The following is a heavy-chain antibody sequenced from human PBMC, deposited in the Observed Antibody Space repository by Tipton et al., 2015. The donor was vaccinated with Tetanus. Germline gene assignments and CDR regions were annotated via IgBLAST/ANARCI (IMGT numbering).Heavy chain of an antibody. CDR1: GFTFSSYW. CDR2: ISSTSSYI. J-gene: IGHJ4*02. CDR3: ARAPMTGV. D-gene: IGHD1-20*01. Sequence: SLRLSCAASGFTFSSYWINWVRQAPGKRLEWVSSISSTSSYIYYADSVKGRFTISRDNAKNSLYLQMNSLRAEDTSVYYCARAPMTGVWGQGTRVTVSS. V-gene: IGHV3-21*01.